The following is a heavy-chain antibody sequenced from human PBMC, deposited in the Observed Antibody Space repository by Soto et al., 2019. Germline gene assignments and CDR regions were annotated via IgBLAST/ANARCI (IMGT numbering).Heavy chain of an antibody. Sequence: QVQLVQSGAEVKKPGASVKVSCKASGYTFTSYDINWVRQATGQGLEWMGWMNPNSANTGYAQKFQGRVIMTRNTSVSTAYMELIRLRSADTAVYYCASECVRGRDVWGQGTAVTVSS. V-gene: IGHV1-8*01. CDR3: ASECVRGRDV. CDR2: MNPNSANT. D-gene: IGHD3-3*01. CDR1: GYTFTSYD. J-gene: IGHJ6*02.